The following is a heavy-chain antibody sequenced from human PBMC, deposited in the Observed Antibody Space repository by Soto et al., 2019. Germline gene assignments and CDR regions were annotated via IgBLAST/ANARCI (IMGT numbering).Heavy chain of an antibody. CDR1: GGSFSGYY. Sequence: TLSLTCAVYGGSFSGYYWSWIRQPPGKGLEWIGEINHSGSTNYNPSLKSRVTISVDTSKNQFSLKLSSVTAADTAVYYCARVDYSPPYYYGMDVWGQGTTVTSP. J-gene: IGHJ6*02. CDR3: ARVDYSPPYYYGMDV. CDR2: INHSGST. V-gene: IGHV4-34*01. D-gene: IGHD4-4*01.